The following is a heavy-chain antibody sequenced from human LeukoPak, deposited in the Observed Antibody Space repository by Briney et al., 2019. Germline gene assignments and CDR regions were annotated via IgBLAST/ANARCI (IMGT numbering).Heavy chain of an antibody. CDR1: GFTFSSYE. Sequence: GGSLRLSCAASGFTFSSYEMNWVRQAPGKGLEWVSYISSSGSTIYYADSVKGRFTISRDNSKNTLYLQMSSLRTEDTAVYYCARPKEGEVTIDYWGQGTLVTVSS. V-gene: IGHV3-48*03. D-gene: IGHD3-16*01. CDR3: ARPKEGEVTIDY. CDR2: ISSSGSTI. J-gene: IGHJ4*02.